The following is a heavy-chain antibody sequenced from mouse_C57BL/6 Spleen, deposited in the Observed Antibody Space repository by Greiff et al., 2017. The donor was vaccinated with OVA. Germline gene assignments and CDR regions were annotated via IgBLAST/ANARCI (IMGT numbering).Heavy chain of an antibody. J-gene: IGHJ1*03. CDR1: GYSFTGYY. D-gene: IGHD2-1*01. V-gene: IGHV1-42*01. CDR2: INPSTGGT. Sequence: VHVKQSGPELVKPGASVKISCKASGYSFTGYYMNWVKQSPEKSLEWIGEINPSTGGTTYNQKFKAKATLTVDKSSSTAYMQLKSLTSEDASVYYCARTLPYGNYWYIDVGGTGTTGTVSS. CDR3: ARTLPYGNYWYIDV.